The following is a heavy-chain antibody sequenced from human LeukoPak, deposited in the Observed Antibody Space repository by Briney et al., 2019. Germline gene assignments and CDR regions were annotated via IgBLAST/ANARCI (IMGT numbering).Heavy chain of an antibody. CDR3: ARDRGVWQPEDGRMDV. V-gene: IGHV4-59*01. Sequence: SETLFLTCTVSGGSISSYYWSWIRQPPGKGLEWTGDIYYSGSTNYNPSLKSRVTISVDTSKNQFSLKLSSVTAADTAVYYCARDRGVWQPEDGRMDVWGKGTTVTVSS. CDR2: IYYSGST. J-gene: IGHJ6*03. CDR1: GGSISSYY. D-gene: IGHD3-10*01.